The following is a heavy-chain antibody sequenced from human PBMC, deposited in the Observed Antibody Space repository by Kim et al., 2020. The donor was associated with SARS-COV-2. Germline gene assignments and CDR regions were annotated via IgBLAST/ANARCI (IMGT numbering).Heavy chain of an antibody. CDR2: INADNGNT. CDR3: AGPIGGCSSTSCYLSPDDYYSYGMDV. J-gene: IGHJ6*02. D-gene: IGHD2-2*01. V-gene: IGHV1-3*01. Sequence: ASVKVSCKASGYTFTSYAMRWVRQAPGQRLEWMGWINADNGNTKYAQKLQGRVTITRDTSASTAYMDLSSLRSEDTAVYYCAGPIGGCSSTSCYLSPDDYYSYGMDVRGPGTTVTVSS. CDR1: GYTFTSYA.